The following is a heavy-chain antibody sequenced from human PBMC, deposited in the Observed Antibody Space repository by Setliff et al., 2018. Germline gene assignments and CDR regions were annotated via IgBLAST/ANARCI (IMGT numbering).Heavy chain of an antibody. Sequence: PSETLSLTCTVSNGSLNRNGYSGSWVRQPPGKGLEWIGESNHRGSTNYNPSLKSRVTILLDTSKDQFSLKLTSMTAADTAVYYCARGRNSAARLLDSWGQGTLVTVSS. V-gene: IGHV4-34*01. CDR2: SNHRGST. CDR3: ARGRNSAARLLDS. CDR1: NGSLNRNGYS. D-gene: IGHD6-6*01. J-gene: IGHJ4*02.